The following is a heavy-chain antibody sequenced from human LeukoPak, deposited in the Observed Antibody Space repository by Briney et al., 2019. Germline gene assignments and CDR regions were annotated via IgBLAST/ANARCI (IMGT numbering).Heavy chain of an antibody. V-gene: IGHV3-66*01. CDR1: GFTVSGNY. CDR2: VYTRGST. D-gene: IGHD1-26*01. J-gene: IGHJ6*02. Sequence: PGGSLRLSCAASGFTVSGNYMTWVRQAPGKGLEWVSVVYTRGSTYYADSVKDRFIISRDNSKNTLFLQMNSLRAEDTAVYYCARGLMSATTILYGMDVWGQGTTVTVSS. CDR3: ARGLMSATTILYGMDV.